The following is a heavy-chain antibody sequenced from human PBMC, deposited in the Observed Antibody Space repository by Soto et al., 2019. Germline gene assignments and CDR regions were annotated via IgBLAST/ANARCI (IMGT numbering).Heavy chain of an antibody. CDR2: ISSSSSYI. D-gene: IGHD5-12*01. V-gene: IGHV3-21*01. CDR1: GFTFSSYS. CDR3: ARDRFAMATTYDLDY. Sequence: GGSLRLSCAASGFTFSSYSMNWVRQAPGKGLEWVSSISSSSSYIYYADSVKGRFTISRDNAKNSLYLQMNSLRAEDTAVYYCARDRFAMATTYDLDYWGQGTLVTVSS. J-gene: IGHJ4*02.